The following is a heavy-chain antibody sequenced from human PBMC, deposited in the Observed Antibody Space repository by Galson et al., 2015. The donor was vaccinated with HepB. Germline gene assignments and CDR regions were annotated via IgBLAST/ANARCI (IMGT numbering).Heavy chain of an antibody. Sequence: SLRLSCAVSGFSFSNSAMTWVRQAPGRGLEWVSGIGISGRNTYYADSVKGRFTISRDNSKNTVFLQVNSLRAEDTAVYYCAKEEVPNDYWGQGTLVTVSS. CDR3: AKEEVPNDY. CDR2: IGISGRNT. V-gene: IGHV3-23*01. J-gene: IGHJ4*02. CDR1: GFSFSNSA. D-gene: IGHD4/OR15-4a*01.